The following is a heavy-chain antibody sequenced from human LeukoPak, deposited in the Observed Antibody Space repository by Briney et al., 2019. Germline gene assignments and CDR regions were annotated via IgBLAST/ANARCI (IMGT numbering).Heavy chain of an antibody. V-gene: IGHV3-64D*09. J-gene: IGHJ4*02. CDR3: VKDVSSTYYYFDY. CDR2: ISTNGGVT. CDR1: GFTFSRYA. Sequence: GGSLRLSCSASGFTFSRYAMHWVRQAPGEGLEYVSAISTNGGVTYYADSVKGRFTISRDNSKDTLYLEMSSLRVDDTAVYYCVKDVSSTYYYFDYWGQGTLVTVSS. D-gene: IGHD6-13*01.